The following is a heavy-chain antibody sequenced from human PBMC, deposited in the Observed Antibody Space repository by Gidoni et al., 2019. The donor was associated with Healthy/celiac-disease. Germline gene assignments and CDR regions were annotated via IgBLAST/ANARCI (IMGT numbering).Heavy chain of an antibody. V-gene: IGHV3-49*05. CDR1: GFTFGDYA. Sequence: EVQLVESGGGLVKPGRSLRLSCTASGFTFGDYAMSWFRRAPGKGLEWVGFIRSKAYGGTTEYAASVKGRFTISRDDSKSIAYLQMNSLKTEDTAVYYCTRGNIVVVPAAMSKRPYSNSLNWGQGTLVTVSS. CDR3: TRGNIVVVPAAMSKRPYSNSLN. J-gene: IGHJ4*02. D-gene: IGHD2-2*01. CDR2: IRSKAYGGTT.